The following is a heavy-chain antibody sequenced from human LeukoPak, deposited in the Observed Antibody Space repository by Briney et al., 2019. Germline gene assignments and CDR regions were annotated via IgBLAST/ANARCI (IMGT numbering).Heavy chain of an antibody. CDR3: AHSIDYDISDY. D-gene: IGHD3-22*01. CDR2: IYWNDDK. J-gene: IGHJ4*02. CDR1: GFSLSTSGGG. V-gene: IGHV2-5*01. Sequence: SGPTLVNPTQILTLICTFSGFSLSTSGGGVGWIRQPPGKALEWLALIYWNDDKRYSPSLKSKLTITKDTSKNQVVLTMTNMEPVDTATYYCAHSIDYDISDYWGQGTLVTVSS.